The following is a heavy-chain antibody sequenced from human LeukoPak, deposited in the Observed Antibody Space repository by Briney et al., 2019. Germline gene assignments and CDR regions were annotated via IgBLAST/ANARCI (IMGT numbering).Heavy chain of an antibody. V-gene: IGHV3-30-3*01. CDR2: ISYDGSNK. CDR1: GFTFSSYA. J-gene: IGHJ4*02. D-gene: IGHD3-10*01. CDR3: ARVTGVDY. Sequence: GGSLRLSCAASGFTFSSYAMHWVRQAPGKGLERVAVISYDGSNKYYADSVKGRFTISRDNSKNTLYLQMNSLRAEDTAVYYCARVTGVDYWGQGTLVTVSS.